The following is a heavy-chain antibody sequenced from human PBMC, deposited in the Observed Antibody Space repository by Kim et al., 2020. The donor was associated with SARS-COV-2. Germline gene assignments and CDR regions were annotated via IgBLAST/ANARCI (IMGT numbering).Heavy chain of an antibody. Sequence: SETLSLTCAVYGGSFSGYCWSWIRQPPGKGLEWIGEINHSGSANYNSSLKSRVTISVDTSKNQYSLKLSSVTAADTAVYYCARGRIAVAGTGYYYYYGMDVWGQGATVTLSS. CDR2: INHSGSA. V-gene: IGHV4-34*01. J-gene: IGHJ6*02. CDR1: GGSFSGYC. CDR3: ARGRIAVAGTGYYYYYGMDV. D-gene: IGHD6-19*01.